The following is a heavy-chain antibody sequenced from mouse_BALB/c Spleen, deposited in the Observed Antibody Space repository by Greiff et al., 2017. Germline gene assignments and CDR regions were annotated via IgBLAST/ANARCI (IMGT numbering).Heavy chain of an antibody. CDR3: AREGYWDYAMDY. D-gene: IGHD2-3*01. Sequence: EVKLVESGGGLVKPGGSLKLSCAASGFTFSSYTMSWVRQTPEKRLEWVATISSGGGNTYYPDSVKGRFTISRDNAKNNLYLQMSSLRSEDTALYYCAREGYWDYAMDYWGQGTSVTVSS. CDR1: GFTFSSYT. J-gene: IGHJ4*01. V-gene: IGHV5-9*03. CDR2: ISSGGGNT.